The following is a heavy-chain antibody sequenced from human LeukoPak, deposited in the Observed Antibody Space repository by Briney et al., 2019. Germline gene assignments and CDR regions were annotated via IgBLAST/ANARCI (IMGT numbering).Heavy chain of an antibody. CDR1: GGTFSSYA. CDR2: IIPIFGTA. CDR3: ARGGGYCSSTSCYSGFDP. J-gene: IGHJ5*02. Sequence: GASVKVSCKASGGTFSSYAISWVRQAPGQGLEWMGGIIPIFGTANYAQKFQGRVTITADESTSTAYMELSSLRSEDTAVYYCARGGGYCSSTSCYSGFDPWGQGTLVTVSS. D-gene: IGHD2-2*01. V-gene: IGHV1-69*01.